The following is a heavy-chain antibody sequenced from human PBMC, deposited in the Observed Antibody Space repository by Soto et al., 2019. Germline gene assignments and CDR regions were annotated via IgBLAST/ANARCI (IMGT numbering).Heavy chain of an antibody. J-gene: IGHJ6*02. V-gene: IGHV3-23*01. CDR1: GFTFSSYA. D-gene: IGHD5-18*01. Sequence: GGSLRLSCAASGFTFSSYAMSWVRQAPGKGLEWVSAISGSGGSTYYADSVKGRFTISRDNSKNTLYLQMNSLRAEDTAVYYCAKDYEEDTAMGIYYYYYGMDVWGQGTTVTVSS. CDR3: AKDYEEDTAMGIYYYYYGMDV. CDR2: ISGSGGST.